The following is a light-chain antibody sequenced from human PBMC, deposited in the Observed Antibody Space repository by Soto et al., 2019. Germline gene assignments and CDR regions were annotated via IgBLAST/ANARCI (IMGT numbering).Light chain of an antibody. CDR2: DVN. CDR3: TSYTTASTVI. J-gene: IGLJ2*01. V-gene: IGLV2-14*03. Sequence: QSVLTQPASVSGSPGQSITISCTGTSSDVGGYNYVSWYQQHPGKAPKLLIYDVNNRPSGVSNRFSGYKSGNTASLTISGLQAEGEADYYCTSYTTASTVIFGGGTQMTVL. CDR1: SSDVGGYNY.